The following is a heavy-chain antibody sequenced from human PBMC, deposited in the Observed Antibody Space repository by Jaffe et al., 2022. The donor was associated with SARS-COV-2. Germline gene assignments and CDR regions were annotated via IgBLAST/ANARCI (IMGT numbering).Heavy chain of an antibody. J-gene: IGHJ4*02. CDR2: IYTSGST. CDR1: GGSISSGSYY. V-gene: IGHV4-61*02. CDR3: AREGGGYCSGGSCYSGDY. Sequence: QVQLQESGPGLVKPSQTLSLTCTVSGGSISSGSYYWSWIRQPAGKGLEWIGRIYTSGSTNYNPSLKSRVTISVDTSKNQFSLKLSSVTAADTAVYYCAREGGGYCSGGSCYSGDYWGQGTLVTVSS. D-gene: IGHD2-15*01.